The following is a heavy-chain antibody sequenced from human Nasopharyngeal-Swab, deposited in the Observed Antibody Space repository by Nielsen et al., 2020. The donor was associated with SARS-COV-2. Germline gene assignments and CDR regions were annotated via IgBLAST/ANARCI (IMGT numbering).Heavy chain of an antibody. J-gene: IGHJ3*02. V-gene: IGHV1-69*01. CDR3: ARGPSSGYYLYAFDI. CDR2: IIPIFGTA. Sequence: WVRQAPGQGLEWMGGIIPIFGTANYAQKFQGRVTITADESTSTAYMELSSLRSEDTAVYYCARGPSSGYYLYAFDIWGQGTMVHRLL. D-gene: IGHD3-22*01.